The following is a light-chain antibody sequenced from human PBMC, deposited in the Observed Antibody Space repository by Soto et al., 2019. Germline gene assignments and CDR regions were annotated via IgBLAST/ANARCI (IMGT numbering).Light chain of an antibody. CDR2: EVY. CDR3: SSYAGSNNLV. CDR1: SSDAGGYNY. J-gene: IGLJ2*01. Sequence: QSALTQPPSASGSPGQSVTISCTGTSSDAGGYNYVSWYQQHPGKAPKLMIYEVYKRPSGVPDRFSGSKSGNTASLTVSGLQAEDEADYYCSSYAGSNNLVFGGGTKLTVL. V-gene: IGLV2-8*01.